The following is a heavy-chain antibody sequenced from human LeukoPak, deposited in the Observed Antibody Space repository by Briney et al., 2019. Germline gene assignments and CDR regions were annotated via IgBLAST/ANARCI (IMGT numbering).Heavy chain of an antibody. CDR2: INPNSGGT. CDR3: ATDSLTL. V-gene: IGHV1-2*06. CDR1: GYTFTGYY. J-gene: IGHJ4*02. Sequence: ASVKVSCKASGYTFTGYYMHWVRQAPGQGLEWMGRINPNSGGTNYAQKFQGRVTMTEDTSTDTAYMELSSLRSEDTAMYFCATDSLTLWGQGTLVTVSS.